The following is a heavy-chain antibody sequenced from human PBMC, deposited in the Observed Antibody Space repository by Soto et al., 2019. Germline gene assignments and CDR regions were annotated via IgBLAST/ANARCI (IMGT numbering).Heavy chain of an antibody. D-gene: IGHD2-2*01. J-gene: IGHJ3*02. CDR1: GYTFTNYA. CDR3: ARDDTVYCSSASCYVHAFDI. V-gene: IGHV1-3*01. Sequence: QVPLVQSGAEVKKPGASVKVSCKASGYTFTNYAIHWVRQAPGQRHEWMGWIIVGNGNTKYSQKFQGRVTITRDTSASTVYMELSSLRSEDTAVYFCARDDTVYCSSASCYVHAFDIWGQGTMVTVSS. CDR2: IIVGNGNT.